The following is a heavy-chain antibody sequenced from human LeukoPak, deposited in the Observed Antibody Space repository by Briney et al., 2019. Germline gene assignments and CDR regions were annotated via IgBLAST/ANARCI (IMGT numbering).Heavy chain of an antibody. D-gene: IGHD6-13*01. CDR1: GYTFTSYG. CDR3: ARARYSSSWYVWFDP. V-gene: IGHV1-18*01. J-gene: IGHJ5*02. Sequence: ASVKVSCKASGYTFTSYGISWVRQAPGQGLEWMGWISAYNGNTNYAQKLQGRVTMTTDTSTSTAYMELRSLRSDDTAVYYCARARYSSSWYVWFDPWAREPWSPSPQ. CDR2: ISAYNGNT.